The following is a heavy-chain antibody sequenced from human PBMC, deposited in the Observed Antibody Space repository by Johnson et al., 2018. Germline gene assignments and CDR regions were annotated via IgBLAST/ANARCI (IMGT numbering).Heavy chain of an antibody. Sequence: VQLVESGGGLVKPGGSLRLSCAASGFTFSSYDMHWVRQATGKGLEWVSAISGSGGSTYYADSVKGRFTISRDNSKNTLFLQMNSLRAEDTAVYYCAKVMEDSGSYYALPPPNDAFDIWGQGTMVTVSS. CDR2: ISGSGGST. V-gene: IGHV3-23*04. CDR3: AKVMEDSGSYYALPPPNDAFDI. D-gene: IGHD1-26*01. CDR1: GFTFSSYD. J-gene: IGHJ3*02.